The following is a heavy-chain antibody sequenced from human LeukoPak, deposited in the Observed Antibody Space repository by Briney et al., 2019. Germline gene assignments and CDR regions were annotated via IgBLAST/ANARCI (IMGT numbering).Heavy chain of an antibody. CDR3: TTYGDYVFDN. J-gene: IGHJ4*02. D-gene: IGHD4-17*01. V-gene: IGHV3-15*01. Sequence: GVSLRLSCTASGLTCSNAWMSWVRQAPGEGLEGVGHNKSKADGGTADYAAHVKGRFTMSRDDSKTTLYLQMRSLKTEDTAVYYCTTYGDYVFDNWGQGTLGTVSS. CDR1: GLTCSNAW. CDR2: NKSKADGGTA.